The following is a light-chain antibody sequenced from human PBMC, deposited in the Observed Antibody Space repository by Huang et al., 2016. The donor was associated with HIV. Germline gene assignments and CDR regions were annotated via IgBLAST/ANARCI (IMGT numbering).Light chain of an antibody. J-gene: IGKJ4*01. CDR1: QDITNY. Sequence: DIQMTQSPSSLSASVGDRVTITCQASQDITNYLNWYQQKPGKAPKLLIYDASNLETVVPARFSGSGAVTDVTFTISSLQPEDIATYYCQQYDNLPLTFGGGTKVEIK. V-gene: IGKV1-33*01. CDR3: QQYDNLPLT. CDR2: DAS.